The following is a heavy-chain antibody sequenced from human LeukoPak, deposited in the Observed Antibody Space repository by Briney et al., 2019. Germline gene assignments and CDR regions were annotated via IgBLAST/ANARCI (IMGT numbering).Heavy chain of an antibody. J-gene: IGHJ6*02. CDR2: ISDSGGST. CDR3: VRGYSFGPYGMDV. Sequence: GGSLRLACSASGFPFSSYAMHWVRQAPGKGLEYVSAISDSGGSTYYADSVKGRFTISRDNSKNTLYLQMSSLRAEDTAVYFCVRGYSFGPYGMDVWGQGTTVTVSS. D-gene: IGHD2-15*01. V-gene: IGHV3-64D*09. CDR1: GFPFSSYA.